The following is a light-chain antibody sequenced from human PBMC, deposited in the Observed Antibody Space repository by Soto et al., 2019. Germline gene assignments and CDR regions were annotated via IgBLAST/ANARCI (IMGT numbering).Light chain of an antibody. V-gene: IGKV1-5*01. Sequence: DIQMTQSPSTLSASVGDRVTITCRASQSISSWLAWYQQKPGKAPKLLIYDGSNLESGVPSRFSGSGSGAEFTLTIGSLQHDDFATYYCKQYYNTWTFGQGTKVDIK. CDR2: DGS. J-gene: IGKJ1*01. CDR3: KQYYNTWT. CDR1: QSISSW.